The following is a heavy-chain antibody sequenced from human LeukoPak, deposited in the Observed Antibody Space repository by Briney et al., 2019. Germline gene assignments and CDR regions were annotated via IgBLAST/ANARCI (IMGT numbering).Heavy chain of an antibody. Sequence: SVKVSCKASGGTFSSYAISWVRQAPGQGLEWMGGIIPIFGTANYAQKFQGRVTITADESTSTAYMELSSLRSEDTAVYYCATQNVDTAMVTVWFDPWGQETLVTVSS. CDR2: IIPIFGTA. CDR3: ATQNVDTAMVTVWFDP. D-gene: IGHD5-18*01. J-gene: IGHJ5*02. V-gene: IGHV1-69*13. CDR1: GGTFSSYA.